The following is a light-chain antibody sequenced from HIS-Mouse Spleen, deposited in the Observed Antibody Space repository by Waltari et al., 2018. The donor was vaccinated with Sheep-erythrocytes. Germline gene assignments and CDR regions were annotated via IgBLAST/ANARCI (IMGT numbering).Light chain of an antibody. V-gene: IGKV6-21*01. J-gene: IGKJ2*01. CDR2: YAS. CDR1: QGISSW. CDR3: HQSSSLPYT. Sequence: TQSPSSVSASVGDRVTITCRASQGISSWLAWYQQKPDQSPKLLIKYASQSFSGVPSRFSGSGSGTDFTLTINSLEAEDAATYYCHQSSSLPYTFGQGTKLEIK.